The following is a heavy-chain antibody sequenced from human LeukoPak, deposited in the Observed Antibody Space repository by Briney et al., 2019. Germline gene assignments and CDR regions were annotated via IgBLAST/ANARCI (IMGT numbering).Heavy chain of an antibody. CDR2: IYHSGST. D-gene: IGHD3-3*01. CDR3: ARVLSEYELWFDP. V-gene: IGHV4-38-2*02. J-gene: IGHJ5*02. Sequence: PSETLSLTCTVSGYSISSDYYWGWIRQPPGKGLEWIGNIYHSGSTYYNPSLKSRVTISVDTSKNQFCLRLYSVTAADTAVYYCARVLSEYELWFDPWGQGTLVTVSS. CDR1: GYSISSDYY.